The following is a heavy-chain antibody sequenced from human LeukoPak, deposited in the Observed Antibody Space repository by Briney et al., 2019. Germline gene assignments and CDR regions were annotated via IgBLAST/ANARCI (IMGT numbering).Heavy chain of an antibody. D-gene: IGHD3-10*01. CDR1: GFSFSTYA. V-gene: IGHV3-33*01. Sequence: GGSLRLSCAASGFSFSTYAMHWVRQAPGKGLDWVAMIWSDGSNQYYADSVKGRFTTSRENSKNTLYLQMNSLRAEDTAVYYCARGPSRAMVRGNWFDPWGQGTLVTVSS. CDR3: ARGPSRAMVRGNWFDP. J-gene: IGHJ5*02. CDR2: IWSDGSNQ.